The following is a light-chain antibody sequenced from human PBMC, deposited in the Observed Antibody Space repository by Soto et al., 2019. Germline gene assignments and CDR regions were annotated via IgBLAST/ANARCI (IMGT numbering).Light chain of an antibody. J-gene: IGKJ1*01. CDR2: RAS. CDR3: MQDYSTPWT. V-gene: IGKV2-24*01. CDR1: ESLVHNDENTY. Sequence: DIVMTQNPLSSSVTPGQPASISCRSSESLVHNDENTYLNWLQNRPGQPPRLLIYRASDRFSGVPDRFSGSGAGTDFTLEISRVAPEDVGVYYRMQDYSTPWTFGQGTKVDIK.